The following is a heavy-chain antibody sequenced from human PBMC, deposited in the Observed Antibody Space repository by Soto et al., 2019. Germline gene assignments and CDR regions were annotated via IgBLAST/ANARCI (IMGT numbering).Heavy chain of an antibody. J-gene: IGHJ6*02. V-gene: IGHV1-2*02. CDR1: GYTFTGYY. D-gene: IGHD1-26*01. CDR2: INPNSGGT. Sequence: ASVKVCCKASGYTFTGYYMHWVRQAPGQGLEWMGWINPNSGGTNYAQKFQGRVTMTRDTSISTAYMELSRLRSDDTAVYYCARIVGATYYYYYGMDVWGQGTTVTVSS. CDR3: ARIVGATYYYYYGMDV.